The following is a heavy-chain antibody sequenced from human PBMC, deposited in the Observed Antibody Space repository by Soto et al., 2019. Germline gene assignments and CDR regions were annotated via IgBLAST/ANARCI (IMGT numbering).Heavy chain of an antibody. CDR3: VRTGDDY. CDR1: GFTFGSYW. D-gene: IGHD3-16*01. Sequence: PGGSLRLSCAASGFTFGSYWMGWVRQAPGKGLEWVATIKQDGSEKYYMDSVKGRFTISRDNAKKSLYLQMNSLRADDTALYYSVRTGDDYWGQGTRVTVAS. J-gene: IGHJ4*02. V-gene: IGHV3-7*05. CDR2: IKQDGSEK.